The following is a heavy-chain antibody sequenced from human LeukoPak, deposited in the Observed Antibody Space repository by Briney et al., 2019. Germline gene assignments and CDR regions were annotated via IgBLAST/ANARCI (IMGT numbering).Heavy chain of an antibody. CDR1: GFTFSNAW. Sequence: PGGSLRLSCAASGFTFSNAWMSWVRQAPGKGLEWVGRIKSKTDGGTTDYAAPVKGRFTISRDDSKNTLYLQMNSLKTEDTAVYYCTLQTTDFWSGYYTGRGVDYWGQGTLVTVSS. J-gene: IGHJ4*02. CDR3: TLQTTDFWSGYYTGRGVDY. D-gene: IGHD3-3*01. CDR2: IKSKTDGGTT. V-gene: IGHV3-15*01.